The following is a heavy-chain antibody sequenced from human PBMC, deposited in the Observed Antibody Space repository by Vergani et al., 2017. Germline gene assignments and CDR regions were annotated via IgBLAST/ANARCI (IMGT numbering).Heavy chain of an antibody. CDR1: GFTFSTYA. D-gene: IGHD1-26*01. CDR3: AKGRASGSYYFDY. CDR2: VSGSGGST. J-gene: IGHJ4*02. V-gene: IGHV3-23*01. Sequence: EVQLLESGGGLVQPGGFLRLSCAASGFTFSTYAMSWVRQAPGKGLEWVSAVSGSGGSTYYADSVKGRFTISRDNSKNTLHLQMNSLRAEDTAVYYCAKGRASGSYYFDYWGQGTLVTVSS.